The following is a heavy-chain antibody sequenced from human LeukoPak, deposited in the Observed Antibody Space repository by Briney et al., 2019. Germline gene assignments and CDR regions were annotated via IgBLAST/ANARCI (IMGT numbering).Heavy chain of an antibody. CDR3: AKDPSFRDYGDDY. D-gene: IGHD4-17*01. CDR2: IRYDGSNK. Sequence: GGSLRLSCAASGFTFSSYGMPWVRQAPGKGLEWVAFIRYDGSNKYYADSVKGRFTISRDNSKNTLYLQMNSLRAEDTALYYCAKDPSFRDYGDDYWGQGTLVTVSS. J-gene: IGHJ4*02. CDR1: GFTFSSYG. V-gene: IGHV3-30*02.